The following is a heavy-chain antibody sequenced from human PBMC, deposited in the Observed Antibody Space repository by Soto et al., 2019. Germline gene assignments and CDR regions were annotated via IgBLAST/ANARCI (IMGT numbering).Heavy chain of an antibody. D-gene: IGHD2-21*02. J-gene: IGHJ3*01. CDR2: IKQDGSEN. V-gene: IGHV3-7*01. CDR1: GVTFSSYC. Sequence: GRSLRLSCAASGVTFSSYCMRWVRQAPESWLEWVANIKQDGSENFYMDSGKGPFTISRANDKNTLYLQINSPRANHTPVHYCARGAVEAYCGGGCCYHAFDFWGQGTMVTVSS. CDR3: ARGAVEAYCGGGCCYHAFDF.